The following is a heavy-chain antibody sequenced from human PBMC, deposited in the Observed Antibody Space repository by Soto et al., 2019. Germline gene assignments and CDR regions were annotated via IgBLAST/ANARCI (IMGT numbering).Heavy chain of an antibody. CDR1: GDSINNYY. CDR2: IYHSGST. V-gene: IGHV4-59*01. CDR3: ARVFTVYATGRHYSGIDV. Sequence: PSETLSLTCTVSGDSINNYYWSWIRQPPGKGLEWIGYIYHSGSTDYNPSLKSRVTISVDPSKTQFSLRLSSVTAADTAVYYCARVFTVYATGRHYSGIDVRARGTTVPVS. J-gene: IGHJ6*02. D-gene: IGHD2-2*01.